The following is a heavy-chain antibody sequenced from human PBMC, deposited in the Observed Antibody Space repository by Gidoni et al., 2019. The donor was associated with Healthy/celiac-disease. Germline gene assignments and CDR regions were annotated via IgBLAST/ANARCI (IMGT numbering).Heavy chain of an antibody. D-gene: IGHD6-19*01. CDR3: ARDLIAVAGTYDY. J-gene: IGHJ4*02. Sequence: QVQLVQSGAEVKKPGAAVKVSCQASGYTFTSYGIRWVRTPPGHGLEWMGLISAYNGNTNYAQKLQGRVTMTTDTSTSTAYMELMSLRSDDTAVYYCARDLIAVAGTYDYWGQGTLVTVSS. V-gene: IGHV1-18*01. CDR2: ISAYNGNT. CDR1: GYTFTSYG.